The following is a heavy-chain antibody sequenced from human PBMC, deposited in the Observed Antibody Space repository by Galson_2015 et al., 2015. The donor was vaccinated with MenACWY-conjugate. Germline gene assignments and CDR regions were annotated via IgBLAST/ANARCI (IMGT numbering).Heavy chain of an antibody. CDR2: ISGYNGNT. J-gene: IGHJ6*03. V-gene: IGHV1-18*01. Sequence: SVKVSCKASGYTFARFGITWVRQAPGQGLEWMGWISGYNGNTKYAQKFQDRVTMTTDTSTTTMYMELRSLRSDDTAVYHCAREGIRPGKPDDIDVWGRGTTVTVSS. CDR1: GYTFARFG. CDR3: AREGIRPGKPDDIDV. D-gene: IGHD1-14*01.